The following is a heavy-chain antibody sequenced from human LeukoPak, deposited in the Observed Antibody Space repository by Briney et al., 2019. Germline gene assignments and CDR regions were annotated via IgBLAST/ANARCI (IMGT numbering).Heavy chain of an antibody. J-gene: IGHJ5*02. Sequence: GGSLRLSCAASGFTFDDYAMHWVRQAPGEGLEWVLGISWNSGSIGYADSVKGRFTISRDNAKNSLYLQMNSLRAEDTALYYCAKDFYDFWSGKGSWFDPWGQGTLVTVSS. CDR2: ISWNSGSI. CDR3: AKDFYDFWSGKGSWFDP. CDR1: GFTFDDYA. V-gene: IGHV3-9*01. D-gene: IGHD3-3*01.